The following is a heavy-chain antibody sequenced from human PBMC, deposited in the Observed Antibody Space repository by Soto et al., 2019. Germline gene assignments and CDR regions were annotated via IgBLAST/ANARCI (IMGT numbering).Heavy chain of an antibody. CDR2: IDPSGGST. J-gene: IGHJ5*02. V-gene: IGHV1-46*01. Sequence: ASVKVSCKASGYSFSINYIHWVRQAPGQGLEWMGIIDPSGGSTAYVEKFQGRVTMTRDTSTTTVYTELSSLRSEDTAVYYCARGGMVREPAVEFLTDSSPSWLDPWGQGTLVTVSS. CDR3: ARGGMVREPAVEFLTDSSPSWLDP. D-gene: IGHD3-10*01. CDR1: GYSFSINY.